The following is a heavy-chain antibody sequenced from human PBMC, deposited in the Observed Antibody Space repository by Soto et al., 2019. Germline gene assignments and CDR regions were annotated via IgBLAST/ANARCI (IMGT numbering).Heavy chain of an antibody. D-gene: IGHD4-17*01. CDR3: ASRINLRTASTFDY. V-gene: IGHV3-11*01. CDR1: GFTFSDCY. CDR2: IGSTGSTI. Sequence: QVQLVESGGGLVKPGGSLRLSCAASGFTFSDCYMSWFRQAPGKGLEWISYIGSTGSTIYYADSVRGRFTIARDNAKKSLYLQMNSLRDEDTAVYYWASRINLRTASTFDYWGQGTLVTVSS. J-gene: IGHJ4*02.